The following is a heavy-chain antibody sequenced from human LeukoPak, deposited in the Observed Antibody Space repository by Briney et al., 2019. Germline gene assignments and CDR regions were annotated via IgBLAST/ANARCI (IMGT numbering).Heavy chain of an antibody. Sequence: PSETLSLTCTVSGGSISSYYWNWIRQPAGKGLEWIGRIYTSESTNYNPSFKSRVSMSVDTSKNQFSLKLTSVTAADTAVYYCARDQGPIFGVVIPANWLDPWGQGTLVTVSS. CDR1: GGSISSYY. CDR3: ARDQGPIFGVVIPANWLDP. J-gene: IGHJ5*02. CDR2: IYTSEST. V-gene: IGHV4-4*07. D-gene: IGHD3-3*01.